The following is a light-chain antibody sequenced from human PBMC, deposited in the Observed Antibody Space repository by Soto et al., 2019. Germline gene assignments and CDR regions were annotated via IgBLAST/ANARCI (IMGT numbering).Light chain of an antibody. V-gene: IGKV3-20*01. J-gene: IGKJ1*01. Sequence: EIVLTQSPGTLSLSPGERATLSCRASQSVSNNYLAWYQQKPGQAPRLLIYGASNRATGIPDRFSGSGSGTDFTLTMSRLEPEEFAVYYCQQYGSAGTFGQGTKVEIK. CDR1: QSVSNNY. CDR2: GAS. CDR3: QQYGSAGT.